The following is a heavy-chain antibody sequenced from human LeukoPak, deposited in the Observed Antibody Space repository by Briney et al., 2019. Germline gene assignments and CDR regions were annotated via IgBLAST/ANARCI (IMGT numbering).Heavy chain of an antibody. Sequence: ASVKVSCKASDSTFSRYVFSWARQAPGQGLEWMGRINGYNGNTYYPQKFQGRVTMTIDTSTSTVYMELRSLRSDDTAVYYCAREFGGVIDSTWGQGTLVTVSS. CDR2: INGYNGNT. D-gene: IGHD3-16*02. V-gene: IGHV1-18*01. CDR1: DSTFSRYV. CDR3: AREFGGVIDST. J-gene: IGHJ4*01.